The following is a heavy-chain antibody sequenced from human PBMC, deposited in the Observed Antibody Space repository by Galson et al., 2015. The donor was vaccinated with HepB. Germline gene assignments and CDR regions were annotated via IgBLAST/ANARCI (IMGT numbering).Heavy chain of an antibody. CDR1: GFIFSTYG. CDR3: ARSDSLDQ. Sequence: SLRLSCAASGFIFSTYGMHWVRQAPGKGLEWVAVISSDGRDKYYADSVKGRFSISRDNSKNTLYLQMNGLRAEDSAVYYCARSDSLDQWGQGTLVTVSS. V-gene: IGHV3-30*03. CDR2: ISSDGRDK. J-gene: IGHJ4*02. D-gene: IGHD2-2*01.